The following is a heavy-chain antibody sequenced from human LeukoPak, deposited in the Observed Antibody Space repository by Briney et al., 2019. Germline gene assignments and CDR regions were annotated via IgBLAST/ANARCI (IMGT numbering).Heavy chain of an antibody. Sequence: SETLSLTCTVSGYSISSGYYWGWIRQPPGKGLEWIGSIYHSGSTYYNPSLKSRVTISVDTSKNQFSLKLSSVTAADTAVYFCARDFLQGVRGNTGGSFDYWGQGTLVTVSS. CDR2: IYHSGST. D-gene: IGHD3-10*01. CDR3: ARDFLQGVRGNTGGSFDY. V-gene: IGHV4-38-2*02. CDR1: GYSISSGYY. J-gene: IGHJ4*02.